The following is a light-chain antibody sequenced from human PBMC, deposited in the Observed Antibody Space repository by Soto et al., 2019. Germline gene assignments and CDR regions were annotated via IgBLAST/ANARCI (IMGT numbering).Light chain of an antibody. CDR1: SSDVGGHNY. V-gene: IGLV2-14*03. Sequence: QSALTQPASVSGSPGQSITISCTGTSSDVGGHNYVSWYQQHPGKAPKLMICDVSSRPSGISNRFSGSKSGNTASLIISGLQADDEADYYCSSYTSSSTVLFGGGTKLNVL. CDR3: SSYTSSSTVL. J-gene: IGLJ2*01. CDR2: DVS.